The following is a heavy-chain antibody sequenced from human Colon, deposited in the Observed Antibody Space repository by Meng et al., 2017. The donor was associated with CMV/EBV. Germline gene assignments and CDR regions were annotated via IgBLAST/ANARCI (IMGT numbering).Heavy chain of an antibody. CDR3: ARDSNDYSDYAHWFDA. CDR1: GFMFNKFA. J-gene: IGHJ5*02. Sequence: GGSLRLSCAASGFMFNKFAMTWVRQAPGKGLEWVSVIYTDSYRTFYADSVKGRFTISRDNAKNSVYLQMNSLRAEDTTVYYCARDSNDYSDYAHWFDAWGQGTLVTVSS. CDR2: IYTDSYRT. V-gene: IGHV3-23*03. D-gene: IGHD4-11*01.